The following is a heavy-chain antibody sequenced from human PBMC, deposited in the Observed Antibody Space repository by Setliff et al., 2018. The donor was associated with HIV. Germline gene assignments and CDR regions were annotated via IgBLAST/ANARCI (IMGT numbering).Heavy chain of an antibody. CDR2: MYTSGGGA. D-gene: IGHD1-26*01. V-gene: IGHV1-46*01. CDR1: GYSFTTYN. J-gene: IGHJ4*02. CDR3: ARVEGATATLTD. Sequence: GASVKVSCKTSGYSFTTYNIHWMRQAPGQGLEWVGLMYTSGGGAKYAQKFQGRVTMTRDTSTRTVYMELSSLRSEDTAVYYCARVEGATATLTDWGQGTLVTVSS.